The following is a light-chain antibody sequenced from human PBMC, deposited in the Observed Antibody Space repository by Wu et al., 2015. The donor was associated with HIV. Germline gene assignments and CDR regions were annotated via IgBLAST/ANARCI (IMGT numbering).Light chain of an antibody. Sequence: EIVLTQSPGTLSLSPGERATLSCRASQSISSSYLAWYQQKPGQAPRLLIYGASNRATGIPDRFSGSGSGTDFTLTINRLEPEDFAVYYCQHYGSSPWTFGQGTKVDIK. V-gene: IGKV3-20*01. CDR1: QSISSSY. J-gene: IGKJ1*01. CDR2: GAS. CDR3: QHYGSSPWT.